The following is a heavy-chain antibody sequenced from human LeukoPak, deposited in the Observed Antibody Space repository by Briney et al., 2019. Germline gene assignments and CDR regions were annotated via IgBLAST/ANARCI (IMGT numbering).Heavy chain of an antibody. CDR3: ARGESGYFDY. CDR2: ISSSSSYI. Sequence: ETLSLTCTVSGYSISSGYYWGWIRQPPGKGLEWVSSISSSSSYIYYADSVKGRFTISRDNAKNSLYLQMNSLRAEDTAVYYCARGESGYFDYWGQGTLVTVSS. D-gene: IGHD3-10*01. J-gene: IGHJ4*02. CDR1: GYSISSGYY. V-gene: IGHV3-21*01.